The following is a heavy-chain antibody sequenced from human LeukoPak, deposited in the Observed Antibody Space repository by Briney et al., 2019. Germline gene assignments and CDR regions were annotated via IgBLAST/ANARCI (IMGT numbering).Heavy chain of an antibody. CDR1: GFTFSSYA. Sequence: GGSLRLSCAASGFTFSSYAMSWVRQAPGKGLEWVSVVYSGGSTYYADSVSGRFTISRDNSKNTLYLQMNSLRAEDTAVYYCARDRGYSAHDTLYGMDVWGQGTTVTVSS. J-gene: IGHJ6*02. CDR2: VYSGGST. D-gene: IGHD5-12*01. V-gene: IGHV3-66*01. CDR3: ARDRGYSAHDTLYGMDV.